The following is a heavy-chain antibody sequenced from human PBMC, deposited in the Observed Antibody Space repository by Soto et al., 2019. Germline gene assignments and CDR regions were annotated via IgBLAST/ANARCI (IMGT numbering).Heavy chain of an antibody. J-gene: IGHJ4*02. CDR1: GYTFTSYY. V-gene: IGHV1-46*03. CDR3: ARLCRGGSCAAGHFDY. Sequence: QVQLVQSGAEVKKPGASVKVSCKASGYTFTSYYMHWGRQAPGQGLEWMGIINPSGGSTSYAQKFQGRVTMTRDTSTSTVYMELSSLRSEDTAVYYCARLCRGGSCAAGHFDYWGQGTLVTVSS. CDR2: INPSGGST. D-gene: IGHD2-15*01.